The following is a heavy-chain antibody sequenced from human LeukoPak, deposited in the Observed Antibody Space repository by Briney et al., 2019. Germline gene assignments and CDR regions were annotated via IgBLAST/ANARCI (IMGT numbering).Heavy chain of an antibody. V-gene: IGHV4-34*01. J-gene: IGHJ6*02. CDR3: ARGATDGMDV. CDR1: GGSFSGYY. Sequence: SETLSLTCAVYGGSFSGYYWSWIRQPPGKGLEWIGEINHSGSTNYNPSLKSRVTISVDTSKNQFSLKLSSVTAADTAVYYCARGATDGMDVWGQGTTVTVSS. CDR2: INHSGST. D-gene: IGHD1-26*01.